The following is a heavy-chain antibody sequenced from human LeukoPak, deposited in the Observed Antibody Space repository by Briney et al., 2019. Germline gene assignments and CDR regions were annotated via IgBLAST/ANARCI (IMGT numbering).Heavy chain of an antibody. CDR2: IIPIFGTA. V-gene: IGHV1-69*05. CDR1: GGTFSSYA. D-gene: IGHD3-22*01. Sequence: ASVKVSCKASGGTFSSYAISWVGQAPGQGLEWMGGIIPIFGTANYAQKFQGRVTITTDESTSTAYMELSSLRSEDTAVYYCASNYDSSGYYGYWGQGTPVTVSS. CDR3: ASNYDSSGYYGY. J-gene: IGHJ4*02.